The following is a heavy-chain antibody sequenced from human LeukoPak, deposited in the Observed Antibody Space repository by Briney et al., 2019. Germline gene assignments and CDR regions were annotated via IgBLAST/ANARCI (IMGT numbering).Heavy chain of an antibody. J-gene: IGHJ6*02. CDR2: IIPILGIA. Sequence: SVKVSCKASGGTFSSYAISWVRQAPGQGLEWMGRIIPILGIANYAQKFQGRVTITADKSTSTAYMELSSLRSEDTAVYYCASYSSRFGELLRYYYYYGMDVWGQGTTVTVS. D-gene: IGHD3-10*01. CDR3: ASYSSRFGELLRYYYYYGMDV. CDR1: GGTFSSYA. V-gene: IGHV1-69*04.